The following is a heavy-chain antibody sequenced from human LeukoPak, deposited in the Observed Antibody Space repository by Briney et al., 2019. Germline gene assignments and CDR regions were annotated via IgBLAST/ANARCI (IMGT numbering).Heavy chain of an antibody. V-gene: IGHV4-39*07. CDR2: IYYSGST. CDR3: AREALYSSSWFGY. Sequence: SETLSLTCTVSGGSISSSSYYWGWIRQPPGKGLEWIGSIYYSGSTYYNPSLKSRVTISVDRSKNQFSLKLSSVTAADTAVYYCAREALYSSSWFGYWGQGTLVTVSS. CDR1: GGSISSSSYY. J-gene: IGHJ4*02. D-gene: IGHD6-13*01.